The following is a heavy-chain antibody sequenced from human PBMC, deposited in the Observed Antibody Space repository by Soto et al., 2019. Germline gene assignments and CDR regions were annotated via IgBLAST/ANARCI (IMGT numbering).Heavy chain of an antibody. CDR2: IYYSGST. CDR1: GGSVSSGSYY. J-gene: IGHJ4*02. D-gene: IGHD2-15*01. V-gene: IGHV4-61*01. CDR3: ARVKCSGGSCDKPFDY. Sequence: SETLSLTCTVSGGSVSSGSYYWSWIRQPPGKGLEWIGYIYYSGSTSYNLSLKSRATISLDTSKNQFSLKLNSVTAADTAVYYCARVKCSGGSCDKPFDYWGQGTLVTVSS.